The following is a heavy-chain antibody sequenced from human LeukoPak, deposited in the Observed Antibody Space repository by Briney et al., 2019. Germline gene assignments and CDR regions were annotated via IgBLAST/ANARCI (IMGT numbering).Heavy chain of an antibody. J-gene: IGHJ4*02. CDR3: AKAYSDFWSGLDY. Sequence: GGSLRLSCAASGFTFSSYWMSWVRQAPGKGLEWVSAISGSGGSTYYADSVKGRFTISRDNSKNTVYLQMNSLRAEDTALYYCAKAYSDFWSGLDYWGQGTLVTVSS. D-gene: IGHD3-3*01. V-gene: IGHV3-23*01. CDR2: ISGSGGST. CDR1: GFTFSSYW.